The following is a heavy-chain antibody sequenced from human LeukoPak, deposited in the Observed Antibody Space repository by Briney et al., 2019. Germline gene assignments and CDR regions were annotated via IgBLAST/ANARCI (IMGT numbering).Heavy chain of an antibody. Sequence: ASVTVSCKASGYTFTSYGISWVRQAPGQGLEWMGWISAYNGNTNYAQKLQGIVTMTTDTSTSTAYMELRSLRSDDTAVYYCARADYGDYSSWAFDIWGQGTMVTVSS. J-gene: IGHJ3*02. CDR1: GYTFTSYG. CDR3: ARADYGDYSSWAFDI. CDR2: ISAYNGNT. D-gene: IGHD4-17*01. V-gene: IGHV1-18*01.